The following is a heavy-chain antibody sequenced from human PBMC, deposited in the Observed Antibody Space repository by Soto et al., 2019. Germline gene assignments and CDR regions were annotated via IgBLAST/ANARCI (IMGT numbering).Heavy chain of an antibody. CDR1: GYIFTGYY. CDR3: ATSRISIAVAGETEYYFDY. V-gene: IGHV1-2*04. CDR2: VNPNSGDT. D-gene: IGHD6-19*01. Sequence: ASVKVSCKASGYIFTGYYMHWVRQAPGQGLEWMGWVNPNSGDTNYTQKFQGWVTMTRDTSISTAYMELSRLRSDDTAVYYCATSRISIAVAGETEYYFDYWGQGTPVTVSS. J-gene: IGHJ4*02.